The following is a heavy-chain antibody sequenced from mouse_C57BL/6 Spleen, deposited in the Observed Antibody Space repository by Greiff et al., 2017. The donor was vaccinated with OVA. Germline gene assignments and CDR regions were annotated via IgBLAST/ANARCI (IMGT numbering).Heavy chain of an antibody. V-gene: IGHV1-18*01. J-gene: IGHJ2*01. Sequence: EVKLEESGSELVKPGASVKIPCKASGYTFTDYNMDWVKQSHGKSLEWIGDINPNNGGTIYNQKFKGKATLTVDKSSSTAYMELRSLTSEDTAVYYCAREGFSYWGQGTTLTVSS. CDR1: GYTFTDYN. CDR2: INPNNGGT. CDR3: AREGFSY.